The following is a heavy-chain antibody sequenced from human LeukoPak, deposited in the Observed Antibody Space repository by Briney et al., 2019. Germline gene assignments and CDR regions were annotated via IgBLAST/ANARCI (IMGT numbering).Heavy chain of an antibody. CDR1: GFSFSSYA. CDR2: ISGSGVSA. Sequence: GGSLRLSCAAPGFSFSSYAMAWVRQAPGKGLEWVSGISGSGVSAFYADSVKGRFTISRDNSKNTLFLQMNSLRVEDTAVYYCAKRDSSGWYKDPTAFDHWGQGTLVTVSS. CDR3: AKRDSSGWYKDPTAFDH. D-gene: IGHD6-19*01. J-gene: IGHJ4*02. V-gene: IGHV3-23*01.